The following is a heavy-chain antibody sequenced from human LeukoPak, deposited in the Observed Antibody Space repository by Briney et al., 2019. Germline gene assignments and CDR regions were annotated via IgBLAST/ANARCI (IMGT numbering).Heavy chain of an antibody. D-gene: IGHD6-13*01. Sequence: SETLSLTCTVSGGSISSSSYYWGWIRQPPGKGLEWIGSIYYSGSTYYNPSLKSRVTISVDTSKNQFSLKLSSVTAADTAVYYCARDLGIAAAVFDYWGQGTLVTVSS. CDR3: ARDLGIAAAVFDY. J-gene: IGHJ4*02. V-gene: IGHV4-39*07. CDR1: GGSISSSSYY. CDR2: IYYSGST.